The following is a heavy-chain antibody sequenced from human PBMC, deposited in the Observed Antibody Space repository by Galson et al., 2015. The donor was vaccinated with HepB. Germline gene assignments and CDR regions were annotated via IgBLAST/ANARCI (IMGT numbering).Heavy chain of an antibody. Sequence: TLSLTCTVSGGSISSGGYYWSWIRQHPGRGLEWIGYIYYSGSTYYNPSLKSRVTISVDTSKNQFPLKLSSVTAADTAVYYCAREICSSTSCSGRWFDPWGQGTLVTVSS. CDR2: IYYSGST. CDR1: GGSISSGGYY. J-gene: IGHJ5*02. D-gene: IGHD2-2*01. CDR3: AREICSSTSCSGRWFDP. V-gene: IGHV4-31*03.